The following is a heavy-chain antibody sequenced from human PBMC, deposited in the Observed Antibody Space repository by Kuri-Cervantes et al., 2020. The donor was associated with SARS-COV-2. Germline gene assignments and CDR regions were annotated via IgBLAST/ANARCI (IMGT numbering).Heavy chain of an antibody. J-gene: IGHJ4*02. CDR3: ARDRSYYDSGGYYFDL. V-gene: IGHV3-7*05. CDR2: INQDGSEK. CDR1: GFTFSNYG. D-gene: IGHD3-22*01. Sequence: GESLKISCVVSGFTFSNYGMHWVRQAPGKGLEWVANINQDGSEKYYVDSVKGRFTLSRDNAKNSLYLQMNSLRVEDTAVYYCARDRSYYDSGGYYFDLWGQGALVTVSS.